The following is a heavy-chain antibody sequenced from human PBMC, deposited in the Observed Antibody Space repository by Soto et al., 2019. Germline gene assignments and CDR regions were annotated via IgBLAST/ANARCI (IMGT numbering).Heavy chain of an antibody. Sequence: PGGSLRLSCAASGFTFSSYAMHWVRQAPGKGLEWVAVISYDGSNKYYADSVKGRFTISRDNSKNTLYLQMNSLRAEDTAVYYCARARYSYGSYYFDYWGQGTLVTVSS. V-gene: IGHV3-30-3*01. D-gene: IGHD5-18*01. CDR2: ISYDGSNK. CDR3: ARARYSYGSYYFDY. CDR1: GFTFSSYA. J-gene: IGHJ4*02.